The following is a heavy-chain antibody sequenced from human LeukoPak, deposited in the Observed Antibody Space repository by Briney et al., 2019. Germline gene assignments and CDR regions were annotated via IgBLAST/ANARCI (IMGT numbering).Heavy chain of an antibody. CDR3: ARSPSGWYGDY. CDR1: GYTLTDYY. D-gene: IGHD6-19*01. V-gene: IGHV1-2*06. CDR2: INPHIGGS. J-gene: IGHJ4*02. Sequence: ASVKVSCKASGYTLTDYYMHWVRQAPRQGLEWVGRINPHIGGSSSARKFQGRVTVTRDTSISTVYMELSRLTSDDTAVYYCARSPSGWYGDYWGQGTLVTVSS.